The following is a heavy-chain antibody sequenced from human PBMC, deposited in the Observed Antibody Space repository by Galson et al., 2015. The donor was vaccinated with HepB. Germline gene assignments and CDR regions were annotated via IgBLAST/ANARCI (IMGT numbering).Heavy chain of an antibody. CDR1: GFTFSSYA. CDR3: ARVDPPQVRARDIVATINPGAFDI. CDR2: ISYDGSNK. Sequence: SLRLSCAASGFTFSSYAMHWVRQAPGKGLEWVAVISYDGSNKYYADSVKGRFTISRDNSKNTLYLQMNSLRAEDTAVYYCARVDPPQVRARDIVATINPGAFDIWGQGTMVTVSP. V-gene: IGHV3-30-3*01. D-gene: IGHD5-12*01. J-gene: IGHJ3*02.